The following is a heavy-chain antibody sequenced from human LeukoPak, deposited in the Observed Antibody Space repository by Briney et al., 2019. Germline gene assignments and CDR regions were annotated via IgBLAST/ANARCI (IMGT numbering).Heavy chain of an antibody. Sequence: PGGSLRLSCAASGFTFSSYAMSWVRQAPGRGLEWVSAISGSGGSTYYADSVKGRFTISRDNSKNTLYLQMNSLRAEDTAVYYCAKIGDTAMVTGKDYWGQGTLVTVSS. J-gene: IGHJ4*02. CDR3: AKIGDTAMVTGKDY. CDR1: GFTFSSYA. D-gene: IGHD5-18*01. CDR2: ISGSGGST. V-gene: IGHV3-23*01.